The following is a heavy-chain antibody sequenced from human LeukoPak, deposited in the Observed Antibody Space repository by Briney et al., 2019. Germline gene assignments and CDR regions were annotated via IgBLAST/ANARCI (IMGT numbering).Heavy chain of an antibody. D-gene: IGHD5-12*01. CDR1: GYTFTSYY. V-gene: IGHV1-2*02. CDR3: ARGGGKVATNSG. J-gene: IGHJ4*02. Sequence: ASVKVSCKASGYTFTSYYMHWVRQAPGQGLEWMGWINPNSGGTKYEQKFQGRVTMTRDTSISTVYMELSRLRSDDTAVYYCARGGGKVATNSGWGQGTLVTVSS. CDR2: INPNSGGT.